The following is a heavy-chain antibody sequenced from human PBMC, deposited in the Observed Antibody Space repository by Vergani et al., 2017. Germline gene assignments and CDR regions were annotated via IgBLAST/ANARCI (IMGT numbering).Heavy chain of an antibody. CDR1: GGSFSGYY. Sequence: QVQLQQWGAGLLKPSETLSLTCAVYGGSFSGYYWSWIRQPPGKGLEWIGEINHSGSTNYNPSLKSRVTISVDTSKNQFSLKLSSVTAADTAVYYCARGGEAPDNWFDPWGQGTLVTVSS. J-gene: IGHJ5*02. CDR3: ARGGEAPDNWFDP. CDR2: INHSGST. D-gene: IGHD2-21*01. V-gene: IGHV4-34*01.